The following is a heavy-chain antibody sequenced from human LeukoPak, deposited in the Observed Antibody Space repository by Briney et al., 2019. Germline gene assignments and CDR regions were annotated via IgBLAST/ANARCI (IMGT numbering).Heavy chain of an antibody. V-gene: IGHV2-5*02. Sequence: SGPTLVKPTQTLTLTCTFSGLSLTTSAVGVGWIRQPPGKALEWLALIYWDDDKRYSPSLKSRLTITKDTSKSQAVLTMTNMDPVDTATYYCTHRVRGSGSPHFWGQGTLVTVSS. CDR2: IYWDDDK. CDR3: THRVRGSGSPHF. CDR1: GLSLTTSAVG. J-gene: IGHJ4*02. D-gene: IGHD3-10*01.